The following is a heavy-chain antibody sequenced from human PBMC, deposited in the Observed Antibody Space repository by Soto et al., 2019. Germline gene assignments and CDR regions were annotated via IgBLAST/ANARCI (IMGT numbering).Heavy chain of an antibody. Sequence: QVQLQQWGAGLLKPSETLSLTCAVYGGSFSGYQWSWIRQTPGKGLEWIGEINDSDNINYNPSLKSRVTILLDTPKKQISLKLSSVTAADSAVYYCARGVILWFGELSRRGGYHYYMDVWGKGTTVTVSS. V-gene: IGHV4-34*01. CDR2: INDSDNI. D-gene: IGHD3-10*01. J-gene: IGHJ6*03. CDR3: ARGVILWFGELSRRGGYHYYMDV. CDR1: GGSFSGYQ.